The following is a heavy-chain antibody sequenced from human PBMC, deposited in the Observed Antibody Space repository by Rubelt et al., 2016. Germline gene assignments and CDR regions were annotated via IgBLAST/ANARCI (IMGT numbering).Heavy chain of an antibody. D-gene: IGHD6-6*01. CDR3: AGDSSSVYYFDY. J-gene: IGHJ4*02. V-gene: IGHV3-30*04. CDR1: GFTFSSYA. CDR2: ISYDGSNK. Sequence: QVQLVESGGGVVQPGRSLRLSCAAPGFTFSSYAMHWVRQAPGKGLEWVAVISYDGSNKYYEAYVKVRFTIARDKSKNTRYLQRKSLRAEDTDVYYCAGDSSSVYYFDYWGQGTLVTVSS.